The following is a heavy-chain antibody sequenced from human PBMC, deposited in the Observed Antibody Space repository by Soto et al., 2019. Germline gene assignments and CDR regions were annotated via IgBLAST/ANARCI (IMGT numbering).Heavy chain of an antibody. V-gene: IGHV4-30-2*01. CDR3: AEWSGYSSTWLFDY. Sequence: SETLSLTCAVSGGSISSGGYSWSWIRQPPGKGLEWIGYIYHSGSTYYNPSLKSRVTISVDRSKNQFSLKLSSVTAADTAVYYCAEWSGYSSTWLFDYWGQGTLVTVSS. CDR1: GGSISSGGYS. J-gene: IGHJ4*02. D-gene: IGHD6-13*01. CDR2: IYHSGST.